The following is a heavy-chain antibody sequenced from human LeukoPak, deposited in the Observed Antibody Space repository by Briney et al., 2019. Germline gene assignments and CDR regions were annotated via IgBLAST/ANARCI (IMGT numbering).Heavy chain of an antibody. CDR3: ARDGGSGSNKYYYYMDV. D-gene: IGHD3-10*01. Sequence: PSETLSLTCTVSGGSISSGGYYWSWIRQHPGKGLEWIGYIYYSGSTYYNPSPKSRVTISVDTSKNQFSLKLSSVTAADTAVYYCARDGGSGSNKYYYYMDVWGKGTTVTVSS. J-gene: IGHJ6*03. V-gene: IGHV4-31*03. CDR2: IYYSGST. CDR1: GGSISSGGYY.